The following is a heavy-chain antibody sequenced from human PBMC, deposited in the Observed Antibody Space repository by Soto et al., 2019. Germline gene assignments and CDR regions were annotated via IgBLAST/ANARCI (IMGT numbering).Heavy chain of an antibody. CDR1: GYTFSRYG. V-gene: IGHV1-18*01. CDR3: AKNGQPPYYYYGMDV. J-gene: IGHJ6*02. D-gene: IGHD2-8*01. Sequence: QGQLVQSGPEAKKPGASVKVSCKASGYTFSRYGISWVRQAPGQGLEWMGWISGYNGDTKSAQKVQGRVTMTIDTSTYTAYMELRSLTSDDPAIYYCAKNGQPPYYYYGMDVWGQGTTVTLSS. CDR2: ISGYNGDT.